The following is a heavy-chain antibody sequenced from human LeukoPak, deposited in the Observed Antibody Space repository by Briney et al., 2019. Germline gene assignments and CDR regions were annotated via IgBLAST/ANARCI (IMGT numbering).Heavy chain of an antibody. CDR3: ARQTGFGWFDP. V-gene: IGHV1-18*01. D-gene: IGHD3-9*01. Sequence: ASVKVSCKVSGYTFTSYGISWVRQAPGQGLEWMGWISAYNGNTNYAQKPQGRVTMPTDTSTSTAYMDLRSLRSDDTAVYYCARQTGFGWFDPWGQGTLVTVSS. CDR2: ISAYNGNT. CDR1: GYTFTSYG. J-gene: IGHJ5*02.